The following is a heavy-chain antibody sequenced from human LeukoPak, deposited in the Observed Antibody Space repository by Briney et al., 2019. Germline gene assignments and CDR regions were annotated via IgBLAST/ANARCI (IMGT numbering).Heavy chain of an antibody. Sequence: PGGSLRLSCAASGFTFSSYWMSWVRQAPGKGLEWVANIKQDGSEKYYVDSVKGRFTISRNNAKNSLYLQMNSLRAEDTAVYYCASIPSRWRHFDYWGQGTLVTVSS. J-gene: IGHJ4*02. CDR3: ASIPSRWRHFDY. V-gene: IGHV3-7*01. CDR1: GFTFSSYW. D-gene: IGHD3-3*01. CDR2: IKQDGSEK.